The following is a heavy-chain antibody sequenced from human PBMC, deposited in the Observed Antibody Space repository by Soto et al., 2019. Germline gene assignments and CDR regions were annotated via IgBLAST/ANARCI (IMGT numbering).Heavy chain of an antibody. D-gene: IGHD6-13*01. CDR1: GGSISSYY. Sequence: TSETLSLTCTVSGGSISSYYWSWIRQPPGKGLEWIEYIYYSGSTNYNPSLKSRVTISVDTSKNQFSLKLSSVTAADTAVYYCARRYSSSFDYWGQGTLVTVSS. CDR3: ARRYSSSFDY. CDR2: IYYSGST. J-gene: IGHJ4*02. V-gene: IGHV4-59*08.